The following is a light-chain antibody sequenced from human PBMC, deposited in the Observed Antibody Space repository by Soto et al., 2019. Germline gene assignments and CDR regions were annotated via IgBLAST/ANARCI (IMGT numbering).Light chain of an antibody. CDR3: QHYGYPQWT. J-gene: IGKJ1*01. CDR2: GVF. V-gene: IGKV3-20*01. CDR1: QSGSSSY. Sequence: EIVLTQSPDTRSLSRGERATLSCRASQSGSSSYLAWYQQRPGQPPRLLIYGVFTRADDIPDRFSGSGSGTDFTLTISSLQPEDFAVYYCQHYGYPQWTFGQGTKVDIK.